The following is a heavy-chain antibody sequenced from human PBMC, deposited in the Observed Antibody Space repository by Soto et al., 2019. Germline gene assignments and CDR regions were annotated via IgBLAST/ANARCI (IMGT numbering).Heavy chain of an antibody. CDR1: GYTFRGFC. D-gene: IGHD6-19*01. CDR2: INPSNGGT. J-gene: IGHJ4*02. Sequence: ASVKFFCKASGYTFRGFCMHWVLQAPGQGLEWMGWINPSNGGTKYAEKFQGRVTMTRDTSISTAYVELSRLTSDDTAVYYCASAAVTGTAGLDFWGQGNLVTGSS. V-gene: IGHV1-2*02. CDR3: ASAAVTGTAGLDF.